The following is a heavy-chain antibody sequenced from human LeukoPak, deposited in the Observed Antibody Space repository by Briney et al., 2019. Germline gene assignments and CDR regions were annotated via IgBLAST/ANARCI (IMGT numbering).Heavy chain of an antibody. V-gene: IGHV1-24*01. J-gene: IGHJ4*02. CDR3: ARFDYGGNVVGNDY. D-gene: IGHD4-23*01. Sequence: ASVKVSCKVSGYTLTELSMHWVRQAPGKGLEWMGGFDPEDGETIYAQRFQGRVTMTEDTSTDTAYMELSSLRSEDTAVYYCARFDYGGNVVGNDYWGQGTLVTVSS. CDR2: FDPEDGET. CDR1: GYTLTELS.